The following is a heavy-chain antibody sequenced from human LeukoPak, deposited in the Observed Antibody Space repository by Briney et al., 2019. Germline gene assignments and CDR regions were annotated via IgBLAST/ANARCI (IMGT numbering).Heavy chain of an antibody. CDR3: AKQKLGGGFDY. Sequence: QPGGSLRLSCAASGFTFSSYGMLWVRQAPGKGLEWVAFIRYDGGNKYYADSVKGRFTISRDNSKNTLYLQMNSLRAEDTAVYYCAKQKLGGGFDYWGQGTLVTVSS. J-gene: IGHJ4*02. CDR1: GFTFSSYG. D-gene: IGHD3-10*01. CDR2: IRYDGGNK. V-gene: IGHV3-30*02.